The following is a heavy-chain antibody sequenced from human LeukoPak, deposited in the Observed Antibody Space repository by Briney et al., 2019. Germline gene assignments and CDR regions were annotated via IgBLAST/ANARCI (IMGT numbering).Heavy chain of an antibody. V-gene: IGHV4-39*01. J-gene: IGHJ4*02. D-gene: IGHD3-3*01. CDR2: IYDTGST. CDR3: QSRFLEWLLDY. Sequence: PSETQSLTCTVSGDSIRSNNYYWGWIRQPPGKGLEWIGSIYDTGSTFYNPSLESRVIISVDTSKNQFSLKLSSVTAADTAVYYCQSRFLEWLLDYWGQGTLVTVSS. CDR1: GDSIRSNNYY.